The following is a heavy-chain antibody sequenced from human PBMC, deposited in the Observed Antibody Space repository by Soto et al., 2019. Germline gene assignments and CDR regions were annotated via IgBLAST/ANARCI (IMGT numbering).Heavy chain of an antibody. CDR3: ASARAYCGGDCYSFDY. CDR2: IYYSGST. Sequence: QVQLQESGPGLVKPSETLSLTCTVSGGSISSYYWSWIRQPPGKGLEWIRYIYYSGSTNYNPSLKSRVTISVDTSKNQFALKLSSVTAADTAVYYCASARAYCGGDCYSFDYWGQGTLVTVSS. J-gene: IGHJ4*02. CDR1: GGSISSYY. V-gene: IGHV4-59*08. D-gene: IGHD2-21*01.